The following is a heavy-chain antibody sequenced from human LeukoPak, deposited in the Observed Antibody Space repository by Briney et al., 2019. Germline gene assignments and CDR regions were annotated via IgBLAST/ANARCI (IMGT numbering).Heavy chain of an antibody. D-gene: IGHD1-26*01. V-gene: IGHV3-15*01. Sequence: GGSLRLSCAASGFTFSSYAMSWVRQAPGKGLEWVGRIKSKTDGGTTDYAAPVKGRFTISRDDSKNTLYLQMNSLKTEDTAVYYCTTDPRIVGATTPRYWGQGTLVTVSS. CDR3: TTDPRIVGATTPRY. CDR1: GFTFSSYA. J-gene: IGHJ4*02. CDR2: IKSKTDGGTT.